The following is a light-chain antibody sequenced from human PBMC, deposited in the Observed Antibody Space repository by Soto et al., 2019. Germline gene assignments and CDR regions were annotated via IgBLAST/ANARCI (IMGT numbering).Light chain of an antibody. CDR2: GAS. J-gene: IGKJ1*01. V-gene: IGKV3-15*01. CDR3: QHYNTWPWT. CDR1: QGISSY. Sequence: MTQSPSSFSASTGDRVTITCRASQGISSYLAWYQQKPGQAPRLLIYGASTRATGSPARFSGSGSGTEFTLTISSLQSEDFAVYYCQHYNTWPWTFGQGTKVEIK.